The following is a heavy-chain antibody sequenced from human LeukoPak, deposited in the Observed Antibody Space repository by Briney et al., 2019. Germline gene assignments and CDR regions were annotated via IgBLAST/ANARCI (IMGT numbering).Heavy chain of an antibody. V-gene: IGHV4-39*01. CDR3: ARHVDGRSWFDP. CDR2: IYYSGST. D-gene: IGHD5-12*01. J-gene: IGHJ5*02. Sequence: PSETLSLTCTVSGGSISGSSYYWGWIRQPPGKGLEWIGSIYYSGSTYYNPSLKSRVTISIDTSKNQFSLKLSSVTAADTAVYYCARHVDGRSWFDPWGQGTLVTVSS. CDR1: GGSISGSSYY.